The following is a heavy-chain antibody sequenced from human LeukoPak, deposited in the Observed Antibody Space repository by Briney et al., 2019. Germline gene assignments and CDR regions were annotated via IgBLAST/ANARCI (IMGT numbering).Heavy chain of an antibody. CDR2: VTGSGGSS. CDR1: GFTFRTYA. D-gene: IGHD6-13*01. CDR3: AKEGIAAPLYYFDY. J-gene: IGHJ4*02. Sequence: GGSLRLSCAASGFTFRTYAMSWVRQAPGKGLEWVLTVTGSGGSSYYADSVKGRFTISRDNSKNTLFLQMNSLRAEDTAVYYCAKEGIAAPLYYFDYWGQGNLVTVSS. V-gene: IGHV3-23*01.